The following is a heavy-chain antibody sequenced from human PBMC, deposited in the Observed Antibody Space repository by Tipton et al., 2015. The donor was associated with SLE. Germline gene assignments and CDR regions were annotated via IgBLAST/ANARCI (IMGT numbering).Heavy chain of an antibody. V-gene: IGHV4-59*12. Sequence: TLSLTCTVSGGSISSYYWSWIRQPPGKGLEWIGYINHSGRTNYKSSLKSRVTISVDTSKNQFSLKLSSVTAADTAVYYCARGIGAFDIWGQGTMVTVSS. CDR1: GGSISSYY. J-gene: IGHJ3*02. CDR2: INHSGRT. CDR3: ARGIGAFDI.